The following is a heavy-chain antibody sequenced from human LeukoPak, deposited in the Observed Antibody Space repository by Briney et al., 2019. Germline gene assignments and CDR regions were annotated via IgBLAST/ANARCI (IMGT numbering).Heavy chain of an antibody. J-gene: IGHJ4*02. CDR3: AKGLAVAQYYFDY. CDR2: IKHDGSEK. Sequence: GGSLRLSCAASGFIFTNYFMSWVRQAPGKGLEWVASIKHDGSEKYYVDSVRGRFTISRDNTMNSLYLQMNSLRAEDTALYYCAKGLAVAQYYFDYWGQGTLVTVSS. D-gene: IGHD6-19*01. V-gene: IGHV3-7*03. CDR1: GFIFTNYF.